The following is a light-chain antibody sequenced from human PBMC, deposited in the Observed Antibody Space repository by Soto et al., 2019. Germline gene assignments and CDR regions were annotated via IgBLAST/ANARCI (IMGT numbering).Light chain of an antibody. CDR3: QEGYSAPWT. V-gene: IGKV1-39*01. CDR2: AAS. J-gene: IGKJ1*01. Sequence: DIPLTQSPLSLSASVGDRVTITCRTSQNIKNYLNWYQQRPGRAPKLLIYAASSLHSGVPSRFSGSGSGTDFTLNITSLQPEDFATYYCQEGYSAPWTFGQGTKVEI. CDR1: QNIKNY.